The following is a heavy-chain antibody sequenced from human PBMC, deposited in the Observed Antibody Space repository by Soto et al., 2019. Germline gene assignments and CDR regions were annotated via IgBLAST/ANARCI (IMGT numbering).Heavy chain of an antibody. D-gene: IGHD6-19*01. CDR1: GFTFGDYA. J-gene: IGHJ4*02. Sequence: LRLSCTASGFTFGDYAMSWVRQAPGKGLEWVGFIRSKAYGGTTEYAASVKGRFTISRDDSKSIAYLQMNSLKTEDTAVYYCTSPGYSSGWPQGFDYWGQGTLVTVSS. V-gene: IGHV3-49*04. CDR2: IRSKAYGGTT. CDR3: TSPGYSSGWPQGFDY.